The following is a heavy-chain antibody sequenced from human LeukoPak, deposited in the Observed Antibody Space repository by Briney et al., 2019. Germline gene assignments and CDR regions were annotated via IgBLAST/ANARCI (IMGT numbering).Heavy chain of an antibody. CDR3: AKEYSGYDFDC. CDR2: ISGSAGFT. CDR1: GFTLRTYA. J-gene: IGHJ4*01. D-gene: IGHD5-12*01. Sequence: GGSLRLSGVASGFTLRTYAMSWVRQAPGKGLEGVSAISGSAGFTYYADAVRGRFTVSRDISTNTVFLQMDSLRAGDTAVYYCAKEYSGYDFDCWGQGTLVTVSS. V-gene: IGHV3-23*01.